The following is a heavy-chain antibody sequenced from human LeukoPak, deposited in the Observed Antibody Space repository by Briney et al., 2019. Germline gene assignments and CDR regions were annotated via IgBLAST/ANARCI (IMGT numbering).Heavy chain of an antibody. CDR3: ARVMLHYFDY. D-gene: IGHD2-21*01. CDR2: IYYSGST. J-gene: IGHJ4*02. CDR1: GGSISSSSYY. Sequence: SETLSLTCTVSGGSISSSSYYWGWIRQPPGKGLEWIGSIYYSGSTYYNPSLKSRVTISVDTSKNQFSLKLSPVTAADTAVYYCARVMLHYFDYWGQGTLVTVSS. V-gene: IGHV4-39*01.